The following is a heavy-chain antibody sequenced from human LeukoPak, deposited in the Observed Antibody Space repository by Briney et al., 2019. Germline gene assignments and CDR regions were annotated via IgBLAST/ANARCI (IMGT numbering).Heavy chain of an antibody. V-gene: IGHV1-69*04. J-gene: IGHJ4*02. CDR3: ARDRRWELPFDY. CDR2: IIPILGIA. Sequence: SVKVSCKASGYTFTGYYLHWVRQSPGQGLEWMGRIIPILGIANYAQKFQGRVTITADKSTSTAYVELRSLRSDDTAVYYCARDRRWELPFDYWGQGTLVTVSS. D-gene: IGHD1-26*01. CDR1: GYTFTGYY.